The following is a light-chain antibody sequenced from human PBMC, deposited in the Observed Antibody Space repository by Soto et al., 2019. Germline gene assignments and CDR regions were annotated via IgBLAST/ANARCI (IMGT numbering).Light chain of an antibody. CDR3: QQYYSSPFT. Sequence: DIVMTQSPDSLAVSLGERATINCKSSQSVLYSSNDKNYLAWYQQKPGQPPRLLIYWASTRESGGPDRVTGGGSGTDFTLTSSSLQAEDVAVYYCQQYYSSPFTFGPGTKVDIK. CDR1: QSVLYSSNDKNY. CDR2: WAS. J-gene: IGKJ3*01. V-gene: IGKV4-1*01.